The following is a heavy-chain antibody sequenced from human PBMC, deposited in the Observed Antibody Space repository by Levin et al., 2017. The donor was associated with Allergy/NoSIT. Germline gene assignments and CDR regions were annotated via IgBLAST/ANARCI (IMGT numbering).Heavy chain of an antibody. CDR3: ARGPNHDYAFDY. V-gene: IGHV6-1*01. CDR1: GDSVSNNRAA. J-gene: IGHJ4*02. CDR2: TYNNSKWIV. D-gene: IGHD4/OR15-4a*01. Sequence: SETLSLTCAISGDSVSNNRAAWNWIRQSPSRGLEWLGRTYNNSKWIVDYSDSVQSRIHIDPDTSKNHFSLHLNSVTPEDTAAYYCARGPNHDYAFDYWGQGIHVTVSS.